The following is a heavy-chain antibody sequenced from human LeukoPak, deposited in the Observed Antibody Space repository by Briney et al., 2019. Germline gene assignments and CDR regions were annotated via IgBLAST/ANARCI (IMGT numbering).Heavy chain of an antibody. D-gene: IGHD6-19*01. J-gene: IGHJ4*02. Sequence: GGSLRLSCAASGFTFSTYWMSWVRQAPGKGLEWVANIKQDGSEKYYVDSVKGRFTISRDNAKNSLYLQMNSLRAEDTAVYYCARILDSAWGELGYWGQGTLVTVSS. CDR3: ARILDSAWGELGY. V-gene: IGHV3-7*01. CDR2: IKQDGSEK. CDR1: GFTFSTYW.